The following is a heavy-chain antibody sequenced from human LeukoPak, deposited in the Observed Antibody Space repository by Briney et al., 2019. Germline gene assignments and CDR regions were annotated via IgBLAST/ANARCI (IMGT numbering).Heavy chain of an antibody. D-gene: IGHD2-2*01. J-gene: IGHJ4*02. V-gene: IGHV4-61*02. CDR1: GGSISSGSYY. CDR3: ARGLSAAISRLYYFDY. CDR2: IYTSGST. Sequence: PSETLSLTCTVSGGSISSGSYYWSWIRQPAGKGLEWIGRIYTSGSTNYNPSLKSRVTISVDTSKNQSSLKLSSVTAADTAVYYCARGLSAAISRLYYFDYWGQGTLVTVSS.